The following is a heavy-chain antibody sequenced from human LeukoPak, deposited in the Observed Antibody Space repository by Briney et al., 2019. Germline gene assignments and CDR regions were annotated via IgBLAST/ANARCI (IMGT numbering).Heavy chain of an antibody. CDR1: GYTFTGYY. Sequence: ASVKVSCKASGYTFTGYYMHWVRQAPGQGLEWMGWINPNSGGANYAQKFQGRVTMTRDTSIGTAYMELSRLRSDDTAVYYCARAYYDILTGYENFDYWGQGTLVTVSS. J-gene: IGHJ4*02. D-gene: IGHD3-9*01. CDR2: INPNSGGA. CDR3: ARAYYDILTGYENFDY. V-gene: IGHV1-2*02.